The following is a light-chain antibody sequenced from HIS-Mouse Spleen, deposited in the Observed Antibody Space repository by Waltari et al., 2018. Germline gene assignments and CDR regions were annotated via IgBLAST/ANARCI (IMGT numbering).Light chain of an antibody. Sequence: QSVLTQPPSATPGQRVTISCSGSSSNIGSNYVYWYQQLPGTAPKLLIYRNNPRPSGVPDRFSGSKSGTSASLAISGLRSEDEADYYCAAWDDSLSGPVFGGGTKLTVL. CDR1: SSNIGSNY. CDR3: AAWDDSLSGPV. CDR2: RNN. J-gene: IGLJ3*02. V-gene: IGLV1-47*01.